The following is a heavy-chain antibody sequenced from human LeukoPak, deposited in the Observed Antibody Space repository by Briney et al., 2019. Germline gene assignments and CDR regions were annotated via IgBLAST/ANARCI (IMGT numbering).Heavy chain of an antibody. D-gene: IGHD3-22*01. V-gene: IGHV1-46*01. CDR3: ARSGDSSGYSLDY. CDR1: GYTFTSYY. Sequence: ASVKVSCKASGYTFTSYYMHWVRQAPGQGLEWMGIINPSGGSTSYAQKFQGSVTLTRDMSTSTVYMELSSLRSEDTAVYCCARSGDSSGYSLDYWGQGTLVTVSS. CDR2: INPSGGST. J-gene: IGHJ4*02.